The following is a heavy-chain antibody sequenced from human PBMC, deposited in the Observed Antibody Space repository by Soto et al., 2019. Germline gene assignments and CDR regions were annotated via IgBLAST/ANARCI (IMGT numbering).Heavy chain of an antibody. D-gene: IGHD3-16*01. Sequence: QVQLQESGPGLVKPSETLSLTCTISGGSFKSGSYSWSWIRQPPGKGLEWIGYVYHTGRTSYNPSLKSRVSISMDTSKNQFSLNLDSLTAADTSVYFCARDYAYFDSWGQGTLVIVSS. CDR2: VYHTGRT. V-gene: IGHV4-61*01. J-gene: IGHJ4*02. CDR1: GGSFKSGSYS. CDR3: ARDYAYFDS.